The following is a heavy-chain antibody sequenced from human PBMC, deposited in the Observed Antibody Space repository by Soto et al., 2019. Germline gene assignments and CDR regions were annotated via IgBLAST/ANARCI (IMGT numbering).Heavy chain of an antibody. CDR2: MNPGGGST. D-gene: IGHD3-16*01. Sequence: ASVKVSCKTSGYIFTTYYMHWVRQAPGQGLEWMGIMNPGGGSTTYAQKFQGRVTMTWDTSTSTVYLDLITLTSEDTAVYYCVRGGTTPFVWGPGTTVTVSS. J-gene: IGHJ6*02. V-gene: IGHV1-46*01. CDR1: GYIFTTYY. CDR3: VRGGTTPFV.